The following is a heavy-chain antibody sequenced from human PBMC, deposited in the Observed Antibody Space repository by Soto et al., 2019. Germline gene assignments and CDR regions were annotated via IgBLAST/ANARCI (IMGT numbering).Heavy chain of an antibody. D-gene: IGHD6-6*01. Sequence: SETLSLTCTVSGGSISSGGYYWSWIRQHPGKGLEWIGYIYYSGSTYYNPSLKSRVTISVDTSKNQFSLKLSSVTAADTAVYYCARVSSSSNPKYYFDYWGQGTLVTVSS. V-gene: IGHV4-31*03. J-gene: IGHJ4*02. CDR1: GGSISSGGYY. CDR3: ARVSSSSNPKYYFDY. CDR2: IYYSGST.